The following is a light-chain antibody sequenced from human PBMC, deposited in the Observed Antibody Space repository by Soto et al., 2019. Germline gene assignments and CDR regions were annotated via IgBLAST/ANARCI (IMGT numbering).Light chain of an antibody. Sequence: EIVLTQSPATLSLSPGERATLSCRASQSVSSYLAWYQQKPGQAPRLLIYDASNRATGIPARFSGSGSGTDFTLTISSLEPGDFSVYYCQQRSKWASGTFGGGTKVEIK. CDR2: DAS. V-gene: IGKV3-11*01. J-gene: IGKJ4*01. CDR3: QQRSKWASGT. CDR1: QSVSSY.